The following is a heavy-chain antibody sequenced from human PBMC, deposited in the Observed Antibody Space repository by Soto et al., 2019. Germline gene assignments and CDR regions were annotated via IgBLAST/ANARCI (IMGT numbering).Heavy chain of an antibody. CDR1: GYTFTSYD. J-gene: IGHJ5*02. D-gene: IGHD4-17*01. Sequence: QVQLVQSGAEVKKPGASVKVSCKASGYTFTSYDINWVRQATGQGLEYLGWMNPNSGNTDYVQKFQGGGTRARSTSRSTACLELSSLRSEDTAVYYCARGVKDGDYARWFDPWGRGTLVTVSA. CDR2: MNPNSGNT. CDR3: ARGVKDGDYARWFDP. V-gene: IGHV1-8*01.